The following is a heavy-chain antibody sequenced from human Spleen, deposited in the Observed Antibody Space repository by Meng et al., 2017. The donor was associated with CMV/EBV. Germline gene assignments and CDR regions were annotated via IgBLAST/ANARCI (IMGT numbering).Heavy chain of an antibody. J-gene: IGHJ4*02. CDR2: ISTYSGST. D-gene: IGHD1-26*01. Sequence: ASVKVSCKPSGYSFTSYGISWVRQAPGQGLEWMGWISTYSGSTKYAQKFQGRVTMTTDTSTGTVYMDLRSLRSDDTAVYYCARVPLGSYTFDYWGQGTLVTVSS. CDR3: ARVPLGSYTFDY. CDR1: GYSFTSYG. V-gene: IGHV1-18*01.